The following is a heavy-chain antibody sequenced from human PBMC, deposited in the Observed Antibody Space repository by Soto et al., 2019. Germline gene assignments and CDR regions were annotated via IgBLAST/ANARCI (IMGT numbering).Heavy chain of an antibody. Sequence: PSETLSLTCTVSGGSISNYYWGWFRRPPGKRLEWIGYIYYAGTTSYNPSLKSRVTISVDTSKNQFSLKLSSVTAADTAVYYCARAPTPWGQGTLVTVSS. V-gene: IGHV4-59*12. J-gene: IGHJ5*02. CDR2: IYYAGTT. CDR1: GGSISNYY. CDR3: ARAPTP.